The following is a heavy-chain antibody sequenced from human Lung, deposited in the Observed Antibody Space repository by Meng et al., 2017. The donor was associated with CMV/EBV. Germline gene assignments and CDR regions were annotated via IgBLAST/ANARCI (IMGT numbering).Heavy chain of an antibody. D-gene: IGHD3-22*01. CDR1: GDTFSSHD. CDR2: IIPILGIA. Sequence: SXXVSXKASGDTFSSHDISWVRQAPGQGLEWMGGIIPILGIATYAQKFQGRVAIAADKSTTTAYMELSRLRSEDTAVYFCARALYYYDSSGYYPYFDFWXQGTLVTVSS. CDR3: ARALYYYDSSGYYPYFDF. J-gene: IGHJ4*02. V-gene: IGHV1-69*10.